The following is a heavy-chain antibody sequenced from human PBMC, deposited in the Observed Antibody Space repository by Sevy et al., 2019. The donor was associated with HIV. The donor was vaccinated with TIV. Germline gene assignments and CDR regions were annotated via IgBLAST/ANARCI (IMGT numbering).Heavy chain of an antibody. V-gene: IGHV3-30*18. CDR3: AKRPAGESYFSYFDS. CDR2: IAYDGGNK. CDR1: GFSFNKYG. J-gene: IGHJ4*02. Sequence: GGSLRLSCAASGFSFNKYGMHWVRQAPGEGLEWVAVIAYDGGNKYYTDSVKGRFTISRDNSKNTLYLQMNSLRAEDSAVYYCAKRPAGESYFSYFDSWGQGTLVTVSS. D-gene: IGHD1-26*01.